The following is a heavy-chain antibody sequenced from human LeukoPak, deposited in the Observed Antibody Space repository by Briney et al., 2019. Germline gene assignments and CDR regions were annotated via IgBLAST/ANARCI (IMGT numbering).Heavy chain of an antibody. CDR3: AKTGYSSGWYFDY. CDR2: ISYDGSNK. Sequence: GGSLRLSCAASGFTFSNYGMHWVRQASGKGLEWVAVISYDGSNKYYADSVKGRFTISRDNSKNTLSLQMNSPRAEDTAVYYCAKTGYSSGWYFDYWGQGTLVTVSS. J-gene: IGHJ4*02. D-gene: IGHD6-19*01. CDR1: GFTFSNYG. V-gene: IGHV3-30*18.